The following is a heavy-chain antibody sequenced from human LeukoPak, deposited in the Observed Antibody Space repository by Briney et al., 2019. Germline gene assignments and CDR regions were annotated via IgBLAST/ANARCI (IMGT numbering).Heavy chain of an antibody. Sequence: PGGSLRLSCAASGFTVSSSYMSWVRQAPGKGLEWVSIIYSGGSTYYADSVKGRFTISRDNSKNTLNLQMNSLRAEDTAVYYCARDFGNYFDHWGQGTLVTVSS. J-gene: IGHJ4*02. CDR2: IYSGGST. D-gene: IGHD1-14*01. CDR1: GFTVSSSY. V-gene: IGHV3-66*01. CDR3: ARDFGNYFDH.